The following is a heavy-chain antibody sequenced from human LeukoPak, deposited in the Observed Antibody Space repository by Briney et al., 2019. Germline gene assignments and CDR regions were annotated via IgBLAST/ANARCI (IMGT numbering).Heavy chain of an antibody. D-gene: IGHD3-22*01. CDR1: GDSISTSNSY. J-gene: IGHJ4*02. V-gene: IGHV4-39*02. Sequence: SETLSLTCAVSGDSISTSNSYWGWIRRPPGKGLEWVGSIYYSGNTYYNPSLKSRVTISVDTSKNQFSLKLTSVTAADTAVYYCAREPIYDSSGYYPRGLYYFDYWGQGTLVTVSS. CDR3: AREPIYDSSGYYPRGLYYFDY. CDR2: IYYSGNT.